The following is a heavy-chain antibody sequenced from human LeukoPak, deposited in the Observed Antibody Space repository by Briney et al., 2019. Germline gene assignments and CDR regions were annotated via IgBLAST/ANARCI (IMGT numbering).Heavy chain of an antibody. V-gene: IGHV4-59*01. CDR3: ARAYSSRGRFDP. D-gene: IGHD6-13*01. CDR1: GGSISSYY. J-gene: IGHJ5*02. CDR2: IFHSGTT. Sequence: SETLSLTCTVSGGSISSYYWSWIRQPPGKGLEWIGYIFHSGTTNYNPSLKSRVTISVDTSTNQFSLKLSSVTAADTAVYYCARAYSSRGRFDPWGQGTLVTVSS.